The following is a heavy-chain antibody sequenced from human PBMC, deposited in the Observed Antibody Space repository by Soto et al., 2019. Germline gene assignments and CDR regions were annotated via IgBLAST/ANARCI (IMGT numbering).Heavy chain of an antibody. V-gene: IGHV3-21*01. CDR2: ISSSSTYI. CDR3: ARDFGDSKGSYYYYGMAV. CDR1: GFTFNTYS. Sequence: EVQLVESGGGLVKPGGSLRLACAASGFTFNTYSMNWVRQAPGKGLEWVSCISSSSTYIYYADSVKGRFTISRDNAKNLLYQQMNSQRAEDTAVYYCARDFGDSKGSYYYYGMAVWGQGTTVTVSS. J-gene: IGHJ6*02. D-gene: IGHD2-21*02.